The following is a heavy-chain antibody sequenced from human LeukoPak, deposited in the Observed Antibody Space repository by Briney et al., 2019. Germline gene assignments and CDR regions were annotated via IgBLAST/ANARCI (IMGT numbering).Heavy chain of an antibody. J-gene: IGHJ6*03. D-gene: IGHD3-10*01. CDR1: GGSISCSSYY. CDR3: ARLITSWYYGSGSYRVGPPYYMDV. Sequence: SETLSLTCTVSGGSISCSSYYWGRIRQPPGKGLEWIGSIYYSGSTYYNPSLKSRVTISVDTSKNQFSLKLSSVTAADTAVYYCARLITSWYYGSGSYRVGPPYYMDVWGKGTTVTISS. V-gene: IGHV4-39*01. CDR2: IYYSGST.